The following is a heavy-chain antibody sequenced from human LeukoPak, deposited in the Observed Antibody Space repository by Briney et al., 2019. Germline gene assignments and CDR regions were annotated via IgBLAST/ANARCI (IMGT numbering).Heavy chain of an antibody. J-gene: IGHJ3*02. V-gene: IGHV4-39*07. Sequence: PSETLSLTCTVSGGSISSSSYYWGWIRQPPGKGLEWIGSIYYSGSTNYNPSLKSRVTISVDTSKNQFSLKLSSVTAADTAVYYCARDPGVEAGGDDAFDIWGQGTMVTVSS. CDR3: ARDPGVEAGGDDAFDI. CDR2: IYYSGST. D-gene: IGHD7-27*01. CDR1: GGSISSSSYY.